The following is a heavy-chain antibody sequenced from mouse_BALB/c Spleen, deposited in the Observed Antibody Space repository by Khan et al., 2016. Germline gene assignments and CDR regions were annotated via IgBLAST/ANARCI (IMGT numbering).Heavy chain of an antibody. D-gene: IGHD2-3*01. J-gene: IGHJ4*01. Sequence: QVQLKQSGPELKKPGETVKISCKASGYTFTNYGMNWVKQAPGKGLKWMGWINTYTGEPTYADDFKGRFAFSLDTSASTAYLQINNLKNEDTATYFCASIYDGYYVGLYYAMDYWGQGTSVTVSS. CDR3: ASIYDGYYVGLYYAMDY. V-gene: IGHV9-3-1*01. CDR1: GYTFTNYG. CDR2: INTYTGEP.